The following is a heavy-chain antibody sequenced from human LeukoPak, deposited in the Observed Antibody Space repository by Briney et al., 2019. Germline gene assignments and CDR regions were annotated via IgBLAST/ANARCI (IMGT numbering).Heavy chain of an antibody. V-gene: IGHV4-34*01. D-gene: IGHD2-2*01. Sequence: PSETLSLTCAVYGGSFSGYYWSWIRQPPGKGLEWIGEINHSGSTNYNPSLKSRVTISVDTSKNQFSLKLSSVTAADTAVYYCARIRPADIWGQGTMVTVSS. CDR2: INHSGST. CDR1: GGSFSGYY. J-gene: IGHJ3*02. CDR3: ARIRPADI.